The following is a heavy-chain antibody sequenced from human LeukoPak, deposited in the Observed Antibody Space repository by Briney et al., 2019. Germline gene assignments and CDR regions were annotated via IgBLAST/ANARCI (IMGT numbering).Heavy chain of an antibody. CDR1: GYTFTDYF. J-gene: IGHJ4*02. CDR2: ISPNSGAT. Sequence: ASVKVSCKASGYTFTDYFIHWVRQAPGQGLEWMGWISPNSGATKYGQKFQGRVTMTRDTSISTAYMELSSLKTDDTAVFYCARDKYPGDFDYWGQGTLVTVSS. V-gene: IGHV1-2*02. D-gene: IGHD6-6*01. CDR3: ARDKYPGDFDY.